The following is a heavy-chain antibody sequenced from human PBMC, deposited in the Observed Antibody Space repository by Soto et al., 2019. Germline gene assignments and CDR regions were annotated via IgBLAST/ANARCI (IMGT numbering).Heavy chain of an antibody. V-gene: IGHV3-23*01. J-gene: IGHJ4*02. CDR1: GFTFGSYA. Sequence: EVQLLESGGGLVQPGGSLRLSWAASGFTFGSYAMSWVRQAQGKGREWVSAISGSGGSTYYADSVKGRFTISRDNSKNTLYLQMNSLRAEDTAVYYCAKELDSSGWVGDYFDYWGQGTLVTVSS. CDR3: AKELDSSGWVGDYFDY. CDR2: ISGSGGST. D-gene: IGHD6-19*01.